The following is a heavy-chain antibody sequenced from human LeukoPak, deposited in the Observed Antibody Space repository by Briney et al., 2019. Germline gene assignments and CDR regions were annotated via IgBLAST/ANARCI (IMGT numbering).Heavy chain of an antibody. J-gene: IGHJ3*02. V-gene: IGHV5-51*01. CDR1: GYSFTSYW. CDR2: IYPGDSDT. CDR3: ARSEHYDFWSGYSYDAFDI. D-gene: IGHD3-3*01. Sequence: GESLKISCKGSGYSFTSYWIGWVRQMPGKGLEWMGIIYPGDSDTRYSPSFQGQVTISADKSISTAYLQWSSLKASDTAMYYCARSEHYDFWSGYSYDAFDIWGQGTMVTVSS.